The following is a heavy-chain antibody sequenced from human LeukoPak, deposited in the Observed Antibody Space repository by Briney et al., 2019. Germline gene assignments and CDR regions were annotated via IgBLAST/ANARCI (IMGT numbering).Heavy chain of an antibody. D-gene: IGHD6-19*01. Sequence: PGGSLRLSCAASGFTFSSYAMSWVRQAPGKGLEWVSAIRGSGGSTYYADSVKGRFTISRDNSKNTLYLQMNSLRAEDTAVYYCAKVLGVAVAGTVDYWGQGTLVTVSS. V-gene: IGHV3-23*01. CDR2: IRGSGGST. CDR3: AKVLGVAVAGTVDY. CDR1: GFTFSSYA. J-gene: IGHJ4*02.